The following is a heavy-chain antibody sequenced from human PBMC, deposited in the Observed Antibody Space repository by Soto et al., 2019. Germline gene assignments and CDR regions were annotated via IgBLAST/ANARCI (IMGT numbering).Heavy chain of an antibody. CDR3: ARGRYGDY. V-gene: IGHV1-18*01. Sequence: QVHLVQSGAEVKKPGASVKVSCKGSGYIFTTYGITWVRQAPGQGLEWMGWISAHNGNINYAQKLQGRVTVTRDTSTSTGYMELRNLRSDDTAVYYCARGRYGDYWGQGALVTVSS. D-gene: IGHD1-1*01. J-gene: IGHJ4*02. CDR1: GYIFTTYG. CDR2: ISAHNGNI.